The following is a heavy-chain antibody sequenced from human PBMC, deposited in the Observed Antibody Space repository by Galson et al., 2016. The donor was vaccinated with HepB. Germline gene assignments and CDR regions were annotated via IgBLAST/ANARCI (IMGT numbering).Heavy chain of an antibody. CDR1: GFTFSDHY. J-gene: IGHJ4*02. Sequence: SLRLSCAASGFTFSDHYMSWIRQAPGKGLEWVSYITTTSSPTNYADSVKGRFTISRENAQNPMYLQMNSLRAEDTAVYYCARISNTLTGYPFDYWGQGALVTVSS. CDR2: ITTTSSPT. CDR3: ARISNTLTGYPFDY. D-gene: IGHD3-3*02. V-gene: IGHV3-11*06.